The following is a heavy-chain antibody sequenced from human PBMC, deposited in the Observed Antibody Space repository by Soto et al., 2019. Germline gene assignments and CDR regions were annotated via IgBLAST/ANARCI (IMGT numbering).Heavy chain of an antibody. CDR3: ARVLVPGYCSGGSCYSNHY. J-gene: IGHJ4*02. CDR2: ITSSSSNI. D-gene: IGHD2-15*01. Sequence: GGSLRLSCAASGFTFSLYSMNWVRQAPGKGLEWVSYITSSSSNIYYADSVKGRFTISRDNGKNSLYLQMNSLRADDTAVYYCARVLVPGYCSGGSCYSNHYWGQGTLVTVSS. CDR1: GFTFSLYS. V-gene: IGHV3-48*01.